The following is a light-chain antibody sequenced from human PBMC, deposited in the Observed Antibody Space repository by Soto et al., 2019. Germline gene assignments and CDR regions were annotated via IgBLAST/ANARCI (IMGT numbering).Light chain of an antibody. CDR1: QSLRGL. J-gene: IGKJ5*01. Sequence: EVVLTQSPVTLSLSPGERATLSCRDSQSLRGLLAWYQQKPGQAPRLLIYDAYNRATGIPPRFSGSGSGTDFTLTISSLEPEDSAVYYCQQRHMWPITFGQGTRLEIK. CDR3: QQRHMWPIT. CDR2: DAY. V-gene: IGKV3-11*01.